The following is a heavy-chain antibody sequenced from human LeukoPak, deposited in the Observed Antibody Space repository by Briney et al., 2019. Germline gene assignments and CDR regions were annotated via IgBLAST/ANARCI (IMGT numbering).Heavy chain of an antibody. CDR2: VYYSGST. J-gene: IGHJ4*02. Sequence: SETLSLTCLVSGASISPYYWGWIRQPPGKELEWLGYVYYSGSTNYSPPLKSRLTMSVDTSKNQFSLKLTAVTAADTAGYYCARYSGLDGDYLDLWGQGTLVTVSS. CDR3: ARYSGLDGDYLDL. V-gene: IGHV4-59*08. D-gene: IGHD2-21*01. CDR1: GASISPYY.